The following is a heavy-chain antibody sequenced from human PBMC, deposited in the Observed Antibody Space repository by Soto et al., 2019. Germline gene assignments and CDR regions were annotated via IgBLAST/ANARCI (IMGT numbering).Heavy chain of an antibody. Sequence: QLQLQESGPGLVKPSETLSLTCTVSGGSISSSSYYWGWIRQPPGKGLEWIGSIYYSGSTYYNPSLKSRVTISVDTSKNQFSLKLSSVTAADTAVYYCARRGIAARPGFDYWGQGTLVTVSS. V-gene: IGHV4-39*01. D-gene: IGHD6-6*01. CDR1: GGSISSSSYY. CDR2: IYYSGST. CDR3: ARRGIAARPGFDY. J-gene: IGHJ4*02.